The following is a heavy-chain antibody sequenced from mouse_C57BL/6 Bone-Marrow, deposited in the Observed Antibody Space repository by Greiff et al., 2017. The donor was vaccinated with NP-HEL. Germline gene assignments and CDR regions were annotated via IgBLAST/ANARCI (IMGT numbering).Heavy chain of an antibody. CDR3: ARWGSSGYVAY. D-gene: IGHD3-2*02. J-gene: IGHJ3*01. CDR1: GYTFTDYY. Sequence: VQLKESGPVLVKPGASVKMSCKASGYTFTDYYMNWVKQSHGKSLEWIGVINPYNGGTSYNQKFKGKATLTVDKSSSTAYMELNSLTSEDSAVYYCARWGSSGYVAYWGQGTLVTVSA. CDR2: INPYNGGT. V-gene: IGHV1-19*01.